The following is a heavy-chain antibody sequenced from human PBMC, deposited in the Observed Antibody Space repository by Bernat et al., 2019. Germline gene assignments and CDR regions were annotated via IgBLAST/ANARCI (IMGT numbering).Heavy chain of an antibody. J-gene: IGHJ3*02. CDR2: FDPEDGET. CDR1: GYTLTELS. V-gene: IGHV1-24*01. D-gene: IGHD3-10*01. Sequence: QVQLVQSGAEVKKPGASVKVSCKVSGYTLTELSMHWVRQAPGKGLEWMGGFDPEDGETIYAQKFQGRDTMNEDTATDTAYMELSSLRSEDTAVYYCATGSITMVRGVRYAFDIWGQGTMVTVSS. CDR3: ATGSITMVRGVRYAFDI.